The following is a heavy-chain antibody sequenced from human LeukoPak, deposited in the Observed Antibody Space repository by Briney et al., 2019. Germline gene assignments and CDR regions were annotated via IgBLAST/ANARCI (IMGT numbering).Heavy chain of an antibody. J-gene: IGHJ3*02. CDR1: GGSISSYY. V-gene: IGHV4-59*12. CDR2: IYYSGST. D-gene: IGHD3-22*01. Sequence: PSETLSLTCTVSGGSISSYYWSWIRQPPGKGLEWIGYIYYSGSTNYNPSLKSRVTISVDTSKNQFSLKLSSVTAADTAVYYCARDPPNYYDSSGDAFDIWGQGTMVTVSS. CDR3: ARDPPNYYDSSGDAFDI.